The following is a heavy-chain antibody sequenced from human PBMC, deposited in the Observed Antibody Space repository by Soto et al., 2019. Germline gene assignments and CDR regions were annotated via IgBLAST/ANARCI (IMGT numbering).Heavy chain of an antibody. CDR1: GGTFSSYA. CDR3: ASPSTAYNYYYGMDV. V-gene: IGHV1-69*12. D-gene: IGHD2-2*01. Sequence: QVQLVQSGAEVKKPGSSVKVSCKASGGTFSSYAISWVRQAPGQGLEWMGGIIPIFGTSNYAQEFQGRVTITADEATSTASIELSSLRSEDTAVYYCASPSTAYNYYYGMDVWGQGTTVTVSS. J-gene: IGHJ6*02. CDR2: IIPIFGTS.